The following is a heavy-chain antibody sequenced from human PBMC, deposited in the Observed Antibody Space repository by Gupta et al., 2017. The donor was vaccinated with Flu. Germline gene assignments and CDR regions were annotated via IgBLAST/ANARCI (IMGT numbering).Heavy chain of an antibody. V-gene: IGHV3-15*04. CDR3: AISVTTVDY. CDR2: IESKTDGGTI. J-gene: IGHJ4*02. D-gene: IGHD4-4*01. Sequence: WVRQGPGKALEWVGRIESKTDGGTIDYATPVKGRFTISSDDSKDTPYLQINSLKTEGSAVYYCAISVTTVDYWGQGTLVTVSS.